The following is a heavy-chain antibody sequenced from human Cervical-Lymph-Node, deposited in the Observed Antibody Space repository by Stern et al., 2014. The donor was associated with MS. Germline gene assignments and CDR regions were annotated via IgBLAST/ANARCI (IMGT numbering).Heavy chain of an antibody. CDR2: ISATGSTI. Sequence: VQLVESGGALVKPGGSLKVSCAASGFSISDHYMSWIRQAPGKGLEWISYISATGSTIKYADSWRGRFTISRVNNDNSLYLHMNSLRADDTAIYYCAREQTSNLGVVITYHFDLWGQGTLVSVS. D-gene: IGHD3-3*01. CDR1: GFSISDHY. CDR3: AREQTSNLGVVITYHFDL. J-gene: IGHJ4*02. V-gene: IGHV3-11*01.